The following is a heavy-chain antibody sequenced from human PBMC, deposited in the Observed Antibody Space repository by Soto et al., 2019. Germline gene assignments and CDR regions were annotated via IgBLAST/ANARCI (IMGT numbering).Heavy chain of an antibody. CDR3: ARGAPVRFDP. V-gene: IGHV4-30-2*01. Sequence: PSETLSLTCAVSGGSISSGGYSWSWIRQPPGKGLEWIGYIYHSGSTYYNPSLESRVTISVDRSKNQFSLKLSSVTAADTAVYYCARGAPVRFDPWGQGTLVTVSS. CDR1: GGSISSGGYS. CDR2: IYHSGST. J-gene: IGHJ5*02. D-gene: IGHD2-8*01.